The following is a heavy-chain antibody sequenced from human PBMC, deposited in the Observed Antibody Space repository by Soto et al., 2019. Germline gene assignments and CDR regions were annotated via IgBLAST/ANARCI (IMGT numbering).Heavy chain of an antibody. V-gene: IGHV1-18*01. CDR2: ISAYNGNT. Sequence: ASVKVSCKASGYTFTSYGISWVRQAPGQGREWMGWISAYNGNTNYAQKLQGRVTMTTDTSTSTAYMELRSLRSDDTAVYYCARGGVTYYYDSSGYLDIWGQGTMVTVS. CDR1: GYTFTSYG. J-gene: IGHJ3*02. CDR3: ARGGVTYYYDSSGYLDI. D-gene: IGHD3-22*01.